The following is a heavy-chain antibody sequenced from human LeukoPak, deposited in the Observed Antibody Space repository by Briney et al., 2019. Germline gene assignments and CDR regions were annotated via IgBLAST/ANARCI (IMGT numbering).Heavy chain of an antibody. CDR3: ARGEIEYYYDSSGYYH. CDR2: ISAYNGNT. J-gene: IGHJ5*02. Sequence: ASVKVSCKASGYTFTSYGISWVRQAPGQGLEWMGWISAYNGNTNYAQKLQGRVTMTTDTSTSTAYMELRSLRSDDTAVYYCARGEIEYYYDSSGYYHWGQGTLVTVSS. D-gene: IGHD3-22*01. CDR1: GYTFTSYG. V-gene: IGHV1-18*01.